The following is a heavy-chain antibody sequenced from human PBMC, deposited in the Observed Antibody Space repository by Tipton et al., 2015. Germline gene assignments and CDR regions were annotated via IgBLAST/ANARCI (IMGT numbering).Heavy chain of an antibody. D-gene: IGHD6-19*01. CDR3: ARAVAGTFDY. CDR2: IFYSGHT. V-gene: IGHV4-61*01. CDR1: GGSVSSTHYY. Sequence: TLSLTCTVSGGSVSSTHYYWSWIRQPPGKGLEWIGFIFYSGHTKYNPSLKGRVTISADTSKNQFSLKMTSVTAADTAVYYCARAVAGTFDYWGQGTLVTVSS. J-gene: IGHJ4*02.